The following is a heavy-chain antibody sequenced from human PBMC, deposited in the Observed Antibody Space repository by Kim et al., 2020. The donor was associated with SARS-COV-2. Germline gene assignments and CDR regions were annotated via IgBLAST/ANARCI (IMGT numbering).Heavy chain of an antibody. CDR3: AGARGVVPVIWTVEVTDALQY. CDR2: ISHDGSKS. J-gene: IGHJ4*02. D-gene: IGHD2-21*02. V-gene: IGHV3-30*04. CDR1: GFTFNTYT. Sequence: GGSLRLSCAASGFTFNTYTMHWVRQAPGKGLESVAFISHDGSKSYYTNSVQGRFTISRDNSKNTLYLQMNSLTTKDTAVYYCAGARGVVPVIWTVEVTDALQYWGQGTLVTVSS.